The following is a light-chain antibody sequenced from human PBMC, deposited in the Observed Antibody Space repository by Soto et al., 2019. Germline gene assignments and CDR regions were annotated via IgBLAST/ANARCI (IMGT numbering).Light chain of an antibody. CDR3: KKYDNLQLI. CDR2: DAY. J-gene: IGKJ5*01. CDR1: QDIRKY. V-gene: IGKV1-33*01. Sequence: DIQMTHAPSSLSASVVDRVNITFHATQDIRKYLNWYQQKPGKANKLMIYDAYSLETGVKSRFSGSGSGTDFTLTIRSMQPEDFATYYCKKYDNLQLIFGNGPRREIK.